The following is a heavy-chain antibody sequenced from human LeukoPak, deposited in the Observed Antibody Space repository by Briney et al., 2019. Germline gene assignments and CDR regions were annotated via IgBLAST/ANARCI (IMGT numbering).Heavy chain of an antibody. V-gene: IGHV4-38-2*02. D-gene: IGHD1-1*01. Sequence: SETLSLTCVVSGFALSSGYYWGWIRQPPGKGLECIGNIHPSGTTLFNSSLNSRVTMSIDTSKNQFSLKLTSVTAADTAVYYCAREVERRIVNWGQGILVTVSS. CDR2: IHPSGTT. CDR3: AREVERRIVN. J-gene: IGHJ4*02. CDR1: GFALSSGYY.